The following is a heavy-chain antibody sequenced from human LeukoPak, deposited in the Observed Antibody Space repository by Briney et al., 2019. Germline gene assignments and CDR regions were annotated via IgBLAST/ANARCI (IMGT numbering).Heavy chain of an antibody. Sequence: GGSLRLSCAASGFTFSGYAMSWVRQAPGKGLEWVSAISGSGGSTYYADSVRGRFTISRDNSKNTLYLQMNSLRAEDTAVYYCEKGKQLVLGYWGQGTLVTVSS. D-gene: IGHD6-6*01. V-gene: IGHV3-23*01. CDR3: EKGKQLVLGY. CDR1: GFTFSGYA. J-gene: IGHJ4*02. CDR2: ISGSGGST.